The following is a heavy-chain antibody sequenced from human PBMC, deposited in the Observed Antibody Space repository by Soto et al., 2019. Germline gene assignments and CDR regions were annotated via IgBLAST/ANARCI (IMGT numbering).Heavy chain of an antibody. CDR1: GFTFSSYA. CDR3: ARGVFSSLAVAGEPYYYGMDV. CDR2: ISYDGSNK. Sequence: GGSLRLSCAASGFTFSSYAMHWVRQAPGKGLGWVAVISYDGSNKYYADSVKGRFTISRDNSKNTLYLQINSLRAEDTAVYYCARGVFSSLAVAGEPYYYGMDVWGQGTTVTVSS. D-gene: IGHD6-19*01. J-gene: IGHJ6*02. V-gene: IGHV3-30-3*01.